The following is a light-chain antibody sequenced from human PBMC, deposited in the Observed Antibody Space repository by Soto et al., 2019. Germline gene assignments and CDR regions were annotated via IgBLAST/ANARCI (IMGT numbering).Light chain of an antibody. Sequence: QSVLTQPPSVSGAPGQRVTISCTGSSSNIGAGYDVHWYQQLPGKAPKLLIYGNSNRPSGVPDRFSGSKSGTSASLAITGLQAEDEADYYGQSYDSSLSGVVFGTGTKLTVL. CDR3: QSYDSSLSGVV. J-gene: IGLJ1*01. CDR2: GNS. CDR1: SSNIGAGYD. V-gene: IGLV1-40*01.